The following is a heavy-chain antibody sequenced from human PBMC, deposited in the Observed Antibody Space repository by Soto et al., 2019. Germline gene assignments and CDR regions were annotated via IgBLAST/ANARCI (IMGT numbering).Heavy chain of an antibody. J-gene: IGHJ4*02. Sequence: ASVKVSCKASGYTFTSYGISWVRQAPGQGLEWMGWISAYNGNTNYAQKLQGRVTMTTDTSTSTAYMELRSLRSDDTAVYYCARSIAAAGTSPYFFDYRGQGNLVTVS. D-gene: IGHD6-13*01. CDR3: ARSIAAAGTSPYFFDY. CDR2: ISAYNGNT. CDR1: GYTFTSYG. V-gene: IGHV1-18*01.